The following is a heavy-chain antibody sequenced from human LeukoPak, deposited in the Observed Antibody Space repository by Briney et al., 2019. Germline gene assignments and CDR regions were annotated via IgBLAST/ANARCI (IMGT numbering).Heavy chain of an antibody. CDR1: GGSMNNYY. Sequence: SETLPLTCPVSGGSMNNYYWSWIRQTPGKGLEWIAYAYHTGHTHYNPSLKSRVTISLDTSKNQVSLKVNSVTAADTAVYYCARHPFSAPFDYWGQGTLVTVSS. D-gene: IGHD6-19*01. CDR3: ARHPFSAPFDY. V-gene: IGHV4-59*08. CDR2: AYHTGHT. J-gene: IGHJ4*02.